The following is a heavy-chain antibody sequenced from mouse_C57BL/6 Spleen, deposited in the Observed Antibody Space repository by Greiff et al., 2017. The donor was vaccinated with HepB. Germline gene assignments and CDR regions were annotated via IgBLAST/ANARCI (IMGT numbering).Heavy chain of an antibody. Sequence: VQLQQSGPELVKPGASVKMSCKASGYTFTDYNMHWVKQSHGKSLEWIGYINPNNGGTSYNQKFKGKATLTVNKSSSTAYMELRSLTSEDSAVYYCAREENYYGSSYWYFDVWGTGTTVTVSS. CDR2: INPNNGGT. CDR1: GYTFTDYN. V-gene: IGHV1-22*01. CDR3: AREENYYGSSYWYFDV. D-gene: IGHD1-1*01. J-gene: IGHJ1*03.